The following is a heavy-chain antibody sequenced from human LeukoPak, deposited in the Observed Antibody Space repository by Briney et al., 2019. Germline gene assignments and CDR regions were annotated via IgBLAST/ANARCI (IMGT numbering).Heavy chain of an antibody. D-gene: IGHD3-22*01. J-gene: IGHJ4*02. Sequence: ASVKVSCKVSGYTFTSYGISWVRQAPGQGLEWMGWISAYNGNTNYAEKFQGRVTMTTDTLTSIAYMELRRLRSDDTAVYYCARPAGSIYYYDSSGGSYFDYWGQGTLVTVSS. CDR1: GYTFTSYG. V-gene: IGHV1-18*01. CDR2: ISAYNGNT. CDR3: ARPAGSIYYYDSSGGSYFDY.